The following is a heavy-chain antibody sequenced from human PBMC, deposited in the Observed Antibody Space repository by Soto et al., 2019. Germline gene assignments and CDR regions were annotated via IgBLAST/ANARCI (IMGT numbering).Heavy chain of an antibody. D-gene: IGHD1-26*01. V-gene: IGHV4-4*02. CDR1: GGSISSSNW. J-gene: IGHJ6*02. Sequence: QVQLQESGPGLVKPSGTLSLTCAVSGGSISSSNWWSWVRQPPGKGLQWIGEIYHSGSTNYNPSLKSRVTITVDKSKNQFSLKLSLVTAADTAVYYCASLGRYYDYGMDVWGQGTTVTVSS. CDR2: IYHSGST. CDR3: ASLGRYYDYGMDV.